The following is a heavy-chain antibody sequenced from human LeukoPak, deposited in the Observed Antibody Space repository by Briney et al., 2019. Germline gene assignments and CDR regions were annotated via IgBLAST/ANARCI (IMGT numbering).Heavy chain of an antibody. Sequence: GGSLRLSCAASGFTFSSYAMSWVRQAPGKGLEWVSAISGSGGSTYYADSVKGRFTISRDNSKNTLCLRMNSLRAEDTAVYYCAKDYSVLLWFGETIYDYWGQGTLVTVSS. CDR3: AKDYSVLLWFGETIYDY. CDR1: GFTFSSYA. J-gene: IGHJ4*02. D-gene: IGHD3-10*01. V-gene: IGHV3-23*01. CDR2: ISGSGGST.